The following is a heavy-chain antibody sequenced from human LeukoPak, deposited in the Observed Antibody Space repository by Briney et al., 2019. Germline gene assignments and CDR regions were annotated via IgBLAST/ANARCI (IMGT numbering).Heavy chain of an antibody. Sequence: SETLSLTFPVPGGCISSYYWSWIRPPPGKGLEWIGYIYYSGSTNYNPSLKSRATISVDTSKNQFSLKLSSVTAADTAVYYCARVAGDCGGDCYSNYFDYWGQGTLVTVSS. J-gene: IGHJ4*02. CDR2: IYYSGST. CDR1: GGCISSYY. D-gene: IGHD2-21*02. V-gene: IGHV4-59*08. CDR3: ARVAGDCGGDCYSNYFDY.